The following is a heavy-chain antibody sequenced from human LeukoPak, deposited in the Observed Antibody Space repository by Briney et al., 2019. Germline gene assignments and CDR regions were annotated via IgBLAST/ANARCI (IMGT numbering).Heavy chain of an antibody. Sequence: SETLSLTCTVSGGSISSGGYYWSWIRQHPGKGLEWIGYIYYSGSTYYNPSLKSRVTISVDTSKNQFSLKLSSVTAADTAVYYCAREGYYDSSGYSDHWGQGTLVTVSS. D-gene: IGHD3-22*01. CDR1: GGSISSGGYY. CDR3: AREGYYDSSGYSDH. CDR2: IYYSGST. V-gene: IGHV4-31*03. J-gene: IGHJ4*02.